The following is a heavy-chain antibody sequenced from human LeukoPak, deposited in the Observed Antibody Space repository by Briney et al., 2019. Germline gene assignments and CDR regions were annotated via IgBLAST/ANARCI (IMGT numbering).Heavy chain of an antibody. CDR2: LFYSGNM. D-gene: IGHD5/OR15-5a*01. CDR1: GGSIYTGDYY. V-gene: IGHV4-39*07. Sequence: SETLFLTCTVSGGSIYTGDYYWAWIRQPPGKGLEWIGSLFYSGNMYYNPSLKSRVTISVDTSENQFSLNLNSVTAVDTALYYCARKNIVSTRDFDCWGQGTLVTVSS. J-gene: IGHJ4*02. CDR3: ARKNIVSTRDFDC.